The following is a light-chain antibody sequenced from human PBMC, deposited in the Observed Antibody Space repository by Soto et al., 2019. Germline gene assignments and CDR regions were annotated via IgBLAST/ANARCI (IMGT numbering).Light chain of an antibody. V-gene: IGKV3-11*01. CDR1: QNINNY. CDR2: DAF. CDR3: QQRNNWVT. Sequence: EVVLTQSPVTLSLSPGERATLSCRASQNINNYFAWYQQKPGQPPRLLIYDAFIRATGIPARFSGSGSGTDFILTISSLEPEDFGVYYCQQRNNWVTFGGGTKVEIK. J-gene: IGKJ4*01.